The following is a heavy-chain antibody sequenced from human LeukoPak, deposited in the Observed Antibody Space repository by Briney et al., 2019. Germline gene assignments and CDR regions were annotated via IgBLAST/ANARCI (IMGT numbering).Heavy chain of an antibody. Sequence: GGSLRLSCAASGLTFSDYWMHCVRQAPGKGPEWVSRINPDGTASHYADSVRGRFAMSRDNAKNTVHLQMDSLRAEDTAVFYCVRQAVYGDSGKAYWGRGTLVTVSS. CDR2: INPDGTAS. V-gene: IGHV3-74*01. CDR3: VRQAVYGDSGKAY. CDR1: GLTFSDYW. D-gene: IGHD4-17*01. J-gene: IGHJ4*02.